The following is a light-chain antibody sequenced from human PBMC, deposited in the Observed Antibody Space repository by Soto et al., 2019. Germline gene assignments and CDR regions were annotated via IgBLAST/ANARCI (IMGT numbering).Light chain of an antibody. J-gene: IGLJ1*01. CDR1: SSDVGSSDY. CDR2: EVA. Sequence: QSALTQPASVSGSPGQSITISCTGTSSDVGSSDYVSWYQQHPGKAPKLMIYEVANRPSGFSNRFSGSKSGNTASLTISGLQAEDEADYYCCSYAGSYTYVFGTGTKLTVL. V-gene: IGLV2-14*01. CDR3: CSYAGSYTYV.